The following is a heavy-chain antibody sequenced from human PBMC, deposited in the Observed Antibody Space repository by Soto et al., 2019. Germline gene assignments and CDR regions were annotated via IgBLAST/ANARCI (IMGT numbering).Heavy chain of an antibody. Sequence: ASVTVSCQPSGYTFTSFGISWVRQAPGQGLEWMGWITTDKGKTNYAQKFQGRVTMTTDTSTSTAYMELRSLRSDDTAVYYCATRSPAFDYWGQGTLVTVSS. CDR1: GYTFTSFG. CDR2: ITTDKGKT. CDR3: ATRSPAFDY. J-gene: IGHJ4*02. V-gene: IGHV1-18*01.